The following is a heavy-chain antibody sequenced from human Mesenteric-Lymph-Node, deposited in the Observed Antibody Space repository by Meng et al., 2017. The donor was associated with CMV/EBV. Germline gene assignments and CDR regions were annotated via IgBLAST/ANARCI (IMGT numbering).Heavy chain of an antibody. V-gene: IGHV3-23*01. J-gene: IGHJ4*02. CDR3: ARGGWELDYFDY. D-gene: IGHD1-26*01. CDR1: GFTFSSYA. Sequence: GESLKISCAASGFTFSSYAMSWVRQAPGKGLEWVSAISGSGGSTYYADSVKGRFTISRDNSKNTLYLQMNSLRAEDTAVYYCARGGWELDYFDYWGQGTLVTVSS. CDR2: ISGSGGST.